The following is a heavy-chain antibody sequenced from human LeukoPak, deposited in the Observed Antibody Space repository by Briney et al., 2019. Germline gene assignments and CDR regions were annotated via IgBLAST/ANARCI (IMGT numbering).Heavy chain of an antibody. CDR1: GYTFTAYY. D-gene: IGHD3-3*01. CDR2: INPNSGYT. Sequence: ASVKVSCKASGYTFTAYYMHWVRQAPGQGLEWMGRINPNSGYTNYAEKFQGRVTMTRDTSISTAYMELNRLRSDDAAVYYCASPFDLDVWGQGTTVTVSS. V-gene: IGHV1-2*06. J-gene: IGHJ6*02. CDR3: ASPFDLDV.